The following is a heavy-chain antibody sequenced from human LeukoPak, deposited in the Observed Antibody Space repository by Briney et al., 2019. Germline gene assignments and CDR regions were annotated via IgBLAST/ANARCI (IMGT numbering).Heavy chain of an antibody. D-gene: IGHD1-1*01. J-gene: IGHJ4*02. CDR3: AREDTTGTTD. V-gene: IGHV3-11*01. CDR2: ISSSGKTT. CDR1: GFTFSDYY. Sequence: AGGSLRLSCAASGFTFSDYYMSWIHQAPEKGLEWVSYISSSGKTTYYADSVKGRFTISRGNAKNSLHLQMDSLRAEDTAVYYCAREDTTGTTDWGQGTLVTVSS.